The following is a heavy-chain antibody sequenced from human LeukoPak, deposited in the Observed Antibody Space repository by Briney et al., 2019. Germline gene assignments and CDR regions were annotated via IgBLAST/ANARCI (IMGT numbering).Heavy chain of an antibody. D-gene: IGHD6-19*01. CDR1: GGSISSYY. J-gene: IGHJ6*02. CDR2: IYYSGST. Sequence: SETLPLTCTVSGGSISSYYWSWIRQPPGKGLEWIGYIYYSGSTNYNPSLKSRVTISVDTSKNQFSLKLSSVTAADTAVYYCARVVAGTNYYYYGMDVWGQGTTVTVSS. V-gene: IGHV4-59*01. CDR3: ARVVAGTNYYYYGMDV.